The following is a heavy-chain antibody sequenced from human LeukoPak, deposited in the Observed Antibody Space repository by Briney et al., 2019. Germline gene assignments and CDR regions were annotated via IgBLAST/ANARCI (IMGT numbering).Heavy chain of an antibody. CDR3: ARRGTTVTPGWYFDL. CDR2: IYYTGTT. CDR1: SGSIRSSTYY. Sequence: AETVSLTCSVSSGSIRSSTYYWGWIRQPPGKGLEYIGTIYYTGTTYYNPSLKSPITISVDTSKNQLSLKLTSVTAADTAVYFCARRGTTVTPGWYFDLWGRGTLVTVSS. D-gene: IGHD4-17*01. V-gene: IGHV4-39*01. J-gene: IGHJ2*01.